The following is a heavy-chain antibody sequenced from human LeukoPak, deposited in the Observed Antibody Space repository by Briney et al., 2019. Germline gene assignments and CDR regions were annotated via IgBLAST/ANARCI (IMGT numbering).Heavy chain of an antibody. CDR1: GGSINSYY. J-gene: IGHJ3*02. Sequence: SETLSLTCTVSGGSINSYYWSWIRQPPGKGLEWIGYIYYSGSTNYNPSLKSRVTISVDTSKNQFSLKLSSVTAADTAVYYCARKITSGGVIVNPHAFDIWGQGIMVTVSS. CDR3: ARKITSGGVIVNPHAFDI. V-gene: IGHV4-59*01. CDR2: IYYSGST. D-gene: IGHD3-16*02.